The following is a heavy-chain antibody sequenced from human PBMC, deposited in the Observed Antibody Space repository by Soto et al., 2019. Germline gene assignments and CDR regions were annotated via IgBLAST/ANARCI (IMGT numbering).Heavy chain of an antibody. CDR2: ISYSGTT. Sequence: SSETLSLTCTASGDSIRGDYWSWTRQPPGKRLEWIAYISYSGTTNYNPSLKSRVTISLDTSNNQLSLKMTSVTAADTAMYYCAKGFNYYGRGTLKLDSWGQGTLVTVSS. J-gene: IGHJ4*02. V-gene: IGHV4-59*01. D-gene: IGHD3-10*02. CDR3: AKGFNYYGRGTLKLDS. CDR1: GDSIRGDY.